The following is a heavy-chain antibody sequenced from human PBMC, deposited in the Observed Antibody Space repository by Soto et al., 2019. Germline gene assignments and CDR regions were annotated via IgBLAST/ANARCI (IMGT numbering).Heavy chain of an antibody. CDR2: IYHSGST. CDR1: GGSIISSNW. Sequence: SETLSLTCAVSGGSIISSNWWSFVRQPPGKGLEWIGEIYHSGSTNYNPSLKSRVTISVDKSKNQFSLKLSSVTAADTAVYYCARAAWASGGSGYYYYGMDVWGQGTTVTVSS. CDR3: ARAAWASGGSGYYYYGMDV. D-gene: IGHD2-15*01. J-gene: IGHJ6*02. V-gene: IGHV4-4*02.